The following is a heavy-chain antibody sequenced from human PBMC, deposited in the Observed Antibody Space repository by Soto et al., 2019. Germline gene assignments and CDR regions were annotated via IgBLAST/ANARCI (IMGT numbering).Heavy chain of an antibody. Sequence: SETLSLTCSVSGASISVGTYYWSWLRHHPGKGLEWIGYISYSGSTYYTPSLKSRVTISVDTSKNQFSLKLSSVTAADTAVYYCARRHGPFDFWGQGTLVTVSS. J-gene: IGHJ4*02. CDR2: ISYSGST. V-gene: IGHV4-31*03. CDR3: ARRHGPFDF. CDR1: GASISVGTYY.